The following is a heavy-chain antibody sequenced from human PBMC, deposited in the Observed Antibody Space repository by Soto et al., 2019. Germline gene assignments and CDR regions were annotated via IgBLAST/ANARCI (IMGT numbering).Heavy chain of an antibody. V-gene: IGHV4-30-4*01. Sequence: QVQLQESGPGLVKPSQTLSLTCSVSGGSISSGYYYWSWIRQPPGKGLEWIGNIYYSGNTYYNPSLKSRLIISIDTSKNQFSLNLQSATAADTALYYCARESGENWTYEAHWGQGTLVTVSS. J-gene: IGHJ1*01. CDR3: ARESGENWTYEAH. CDR2: IYYSGNT. D-gene: IGHD1-7*01. CDR1: GGSISSGYYY.